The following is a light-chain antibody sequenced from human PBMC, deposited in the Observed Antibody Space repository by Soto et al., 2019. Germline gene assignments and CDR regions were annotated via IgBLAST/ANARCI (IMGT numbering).Light chain of an antibody. CDR2: GAS. CDR3: QQYGSSLYT. V-gene: IGKV3-20*01. J-gene: IGKJ2*01. Sequence: EIVLTQSPGTLSLSPGEGATLSCMASQSVSSSYLAWYQQKPGQAPSLLIYGASSRATGIPDRFSGSGSGTDFTLNISRLEPEDFAVYYCQQYGSSLYTFGQGTKREIK. CDR1: QSVSSSY.